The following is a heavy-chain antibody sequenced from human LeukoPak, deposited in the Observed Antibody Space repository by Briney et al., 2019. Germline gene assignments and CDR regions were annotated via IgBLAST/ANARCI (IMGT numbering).Heavy chain of an antibody. Sequence: PGGSLRLSCAASGFTFSSYKMNWVRQAPGKGLEWVSSISGSGTYMYYADSVKGRFTISRDNSKNTLYLQMNSLRAEDTAVYYCARVSGVSSSGYYYPFDYWGQGTLVTVSS. J-gene: IGHJ4*02. V-gene: IGHV3-21*01. CDR1: GFTFSSYK. CDR3: ARVSGVSSSGYYYPFDY. CDR2: ISGSGTYM. D-gene: IGHD3-22*01.